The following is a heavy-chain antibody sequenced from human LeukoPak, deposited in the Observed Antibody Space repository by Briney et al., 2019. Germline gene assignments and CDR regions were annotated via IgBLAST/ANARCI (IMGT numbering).Heavy chain of an antibody. CDR2: ISSSGSTI. Sequence: GGSLRLSCAASGFTFSSYEMNWVRQAPGQGLEWVSYISSSGSTIYYADSVKGRFTISRDNAKNSLYLQMNSLRAEDTAVYYCARESRFYMDVWGKGTTVTVSS. V-gene: IGHV3-48*03. CDR1: GFTFSSYE. CDR3: ARESRFYMDV. J-gene: IGHJ6*03.